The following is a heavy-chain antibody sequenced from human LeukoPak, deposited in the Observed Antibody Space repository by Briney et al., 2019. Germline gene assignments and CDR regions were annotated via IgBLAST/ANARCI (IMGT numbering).Heavy chain of an antibody. CDR1: GGSISSAAYY. D-gene: IGHD4-23*01. V-gene: IGHV4-39*07. Sequence: SETLSLTCTVSGGSISSAAYYWSWIRQPPGKGLEWIGQIKHSGSSDYNPSLKGRVTISVDTSKNQFSLRLTSVTAADTAVYYCARGSGAYGGNSFDSWGQGTLVTVSS. CDR3: ARGSGAYGGNSFDS. CDR2: IKHSGSS. J-gene: IGHJ4*02.